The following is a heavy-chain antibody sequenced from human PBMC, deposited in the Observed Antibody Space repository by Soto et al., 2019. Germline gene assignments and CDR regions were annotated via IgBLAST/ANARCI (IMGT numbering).Heavy chain of an antibody. Sequence: SETLSLTCAVYGGSFSGYYWSWIRQPPGKGLEWIGEINHSGSTNYNPSLKSRVTISVDTSKNQFSLKLSSVTAADTAVYYCARGVLRYFDWLHYFDYWGQGTLVTVSS. V-gene: IGHV4-34*01. J-gene: IGHJ4*02. CDR1: GGSFSGYY. D-gene: IGHD3-9*01. CDR3: ARGVLRYFDWLHYFDY. CDR2: INHSGST.